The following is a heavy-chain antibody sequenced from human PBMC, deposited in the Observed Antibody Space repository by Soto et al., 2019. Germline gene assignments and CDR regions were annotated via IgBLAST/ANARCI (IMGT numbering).Heavy chain of an antibody. CDR2: ISTSGDGT. J-gene: IGHJ4*02. V-gene: IGHV3-23*01. CDR1: GFTFSSYA. D-gene: IGHD2-8*01. CDR3: ATLARTKDFDY. Sequence: EVQLLESGGGLVQPGGSLRLSCAASGFTFSSYAMTWVRQAPGKGLEWVSGISTSGDGTYYAASVKGRFTISRDNSKNTLCLQMNSLRAEDTAVYYCATLARTKDFDYWGQGTLVTVSS.